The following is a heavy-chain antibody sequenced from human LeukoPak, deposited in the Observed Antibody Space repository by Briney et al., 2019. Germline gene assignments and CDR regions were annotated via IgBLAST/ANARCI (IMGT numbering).Heavy chain of an antibody. V-gene: IGHV4-61*08. J-gene: IGHJ5*02. CDR2: IYYSGST. CDR3: ARGCYDSSGYLISYNWFDP. CDR1: GGSISSGDYY. Sequence: SQTLSLTCTVSGGSISSGDYYWSWIRQPPGKGLEWIGYIYYSGSTNYNPSLKSRVTISVDTSKNQFSLKLSSVTAADTAVYYCARGCYDSSGYLISYNWFDPWGQGTLVTVSS. D-gene: IGHD3-22*01.